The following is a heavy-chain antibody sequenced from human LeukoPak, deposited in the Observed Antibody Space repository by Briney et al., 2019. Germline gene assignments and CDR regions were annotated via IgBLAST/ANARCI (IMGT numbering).Heavy chain of an antibody. Sequence: PGGSLRLSCAASGFTVSSNYMSWVRQAPGKGLEWVSVIYSGGSTYYADSVKGRFTISRDNSKNTLYLQMNSLRAEDTAVYYCARGGYCNSTSCSDVWGQGTLVTVSS. CDR2: IYSGGST. CDR3: ARGGYCNSTSCSDV. D-gene: IGHD2-2*01. V-gene: IGHV3-53*01. J-gene: IGHJ4*02. CDR1: GFTVSSNY.